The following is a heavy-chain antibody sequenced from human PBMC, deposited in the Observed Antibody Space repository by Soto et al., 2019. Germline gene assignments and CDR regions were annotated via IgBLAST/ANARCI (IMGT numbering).Heavy chain of an antibody. CDR1: GFTFSSYN. J-gene: IGHJ3*02. CDR3: ARAFVAATTPSTQLDAFDI. D-gene: IGHD2-15*01. Sequence: PGGSLRLSCAASGFTFSSYNMHLVRQATRKGQERVSAIASAGDTNYPGTVKGRVTISRENAKNSLYLQMNSLRAEDTAVYYCARAFVAATTPSTQLDAFDIWGQGTMVTVSS. CDR2: IASAGDT. V-gene: IGHV3-13*01.